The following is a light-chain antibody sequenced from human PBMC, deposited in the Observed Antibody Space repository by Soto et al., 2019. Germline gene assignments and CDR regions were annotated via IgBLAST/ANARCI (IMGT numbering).Light chain of an antibody. CDR1: SSDVGGYN. V-gene: IGLV2-14*01. Sequence: QSALTQPVSVSGSPGQSITISCTGTSSDVGGYNVSWYQQHPGKAPKLMIFDVNNRPSGVSNRFSGSKSGNTASLTISGLQAEDEADYYCCSYTSSSTYVFGTGTKVTVL. J-gene: IGLJ1*01. CDR3: CSYTSSSTYV. CDR2: DVN.